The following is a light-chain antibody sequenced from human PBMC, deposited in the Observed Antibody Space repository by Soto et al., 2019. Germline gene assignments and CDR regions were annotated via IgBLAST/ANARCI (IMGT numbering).Light chain of an antibody. CDR2: EVV. CDR3: SSYAGSDNVCV. CDR1: SSDVGGYDY. V-gene: IGLV2-8*01. J-gene: IGLJ1*01. Sequence: QSALTQPPSASGSPGQSVTISCTGTSSDVGGYDYVSWYQQHPGKAPKLIIYEVVKRPSGVPDRFSGSKSGNTASLTVSVLQSEDEADYYCSSYAGSDNVCVFGSGTKLTVL.